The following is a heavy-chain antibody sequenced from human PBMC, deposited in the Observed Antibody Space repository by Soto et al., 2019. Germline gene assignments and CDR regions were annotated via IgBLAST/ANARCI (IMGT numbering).Heavy chain of an antibody. Sequence: QLQLQESGSRLVKSSETLSLTCAVSGDTISTGGYSWAWIRQPPGKALEWIGHTYHSGNTYYNPSRNSRVNISVERSVNLSALKLSSLSAADTAVDYCAGETYCDYVGDFDPWGQGTLVTVSS. CDR2: TYHSGNT. D-gene: IGHD4-17*01. CDR1: GDTISTGGYS. CDR3: AGETYCDYVGDFDP. J-gene: IGHJ5*02. V-gene: IGHV4-30-2*01.